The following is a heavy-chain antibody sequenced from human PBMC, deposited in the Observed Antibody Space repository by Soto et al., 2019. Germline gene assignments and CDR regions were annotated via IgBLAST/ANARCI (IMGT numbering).Heavy chain of an antibody. Sequence: PSETLSLTCSVSGGSISSYYWNWMRRPPGKGLERIGYIYYSGSTNYNPSLKSRVTISVDTSKNQCSLKLSSETAADTPVYSCAREGPGFAYYYYGMDVWGQGTTVTVSS. CDR1: GGSISSYY. V-gene: IGHV4-59*01. CDR3: AREGPGFAYYYYGMDV. CDR2: IYYSGST. J-gene: IGHJ6*02. D-gene: IGHD3-3*01.